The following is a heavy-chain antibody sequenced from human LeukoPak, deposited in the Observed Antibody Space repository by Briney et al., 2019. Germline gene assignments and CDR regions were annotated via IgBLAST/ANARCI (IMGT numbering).Heavy chain of an antibody. CDR1: GYTFTAFY. Sequence: GASVKVSCKASGYTFTAFYLHWVRQAPGQGLEWMGIINPYLATAAYAQNFKGSVTMTTDTSTSTVYLELSSLKSEDTAVYYCARAGQVVVAASGDYWGQGTLVTVSS. J-gene: IGHJ4*02. CDR2: INPYLATA. CDR3: ARAGQVVVAASGDY. D-gene: IGHD2-15*01. V-gene: IGHV1-46*01.